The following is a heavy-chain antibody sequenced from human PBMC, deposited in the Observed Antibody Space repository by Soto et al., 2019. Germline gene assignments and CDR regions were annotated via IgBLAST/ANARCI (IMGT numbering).Heavy chain of an antibody. Sequence: QAQLVQSGAEVKEPGASVKVSCKASGYSFTTSGITWVRQAPGQGLEWMGWISTYNGNTNYAQKLQDRVTLTTDTSTSTAYMELRSLRSDDTAVYYCARRLYGDYDYWCHGTLVTVSS. CDR1: GYSFTTSG. CDR3: ARRLYGDYDY. CDR2: ISTYNGNT. J-gene: IGHJ4*01. V-gene: IGHV1-18*01. D-gene: IGHD4-17*01.